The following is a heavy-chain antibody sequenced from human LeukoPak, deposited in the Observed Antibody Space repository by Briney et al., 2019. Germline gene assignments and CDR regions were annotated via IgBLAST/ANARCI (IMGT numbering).Heavy chain of an antibody. D-gene: IGHD1-26*01. CDR1: GYTLTELS. V-gene: IGHV1-24*01. CDR2: FDPEDGET. J-gene: IGHJ3*02. CDR3: ARGGSYLSAFDI. Sequence: ASVKVSCKVSGYTLTELSMHWVRQAPGKGLEWMGGFDPEDGETIYAQKFQGRVTVTRDMSTSTDYLELSSLRSEDTAVYYCARGGSYLSAFDIWGQGTMVTVSS.